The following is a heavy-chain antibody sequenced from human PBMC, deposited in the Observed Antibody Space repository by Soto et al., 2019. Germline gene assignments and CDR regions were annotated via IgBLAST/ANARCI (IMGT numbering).Heavy chain of an antibody. CDR1: GGSISSGDYY. CDR2: IYYSGST. D-gene: IGHD2-15*01. CDR3: ARYCSGGSCYEGRSSLFDY. J-gene: IGHJ4*02. V-gene: IGHV4-30-4*01. Sequence: QVQLQASGPGLVKPSQTLSLTCTVSGGSISSGDYYWSWIRQPPGKGLEWIGYIYYSGSTYYNPSLKSRVTISVDTSKNQFSLKLSSVTAADTAVYYCARYCSGGSCYEGRSSLFDYWGQGTLVTVSS.